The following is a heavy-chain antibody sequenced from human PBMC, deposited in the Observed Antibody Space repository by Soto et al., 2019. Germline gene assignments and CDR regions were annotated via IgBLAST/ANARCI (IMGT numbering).Heavy chain of an antibody. CDR1: GYSISSSNW. D-gene: IGHD1-26*01. V-gene: IGHV4-28*01. J-gene: IGHJ4*02. CDR2: IYYSGTT. Sequence: QVQLQESGPGLVKPSDTLSLTCAVSGYSISSSNWWGWIRQPPGKGLEWIGYIYYSGTTYYNPSLKSRVTMAEDTSKNQFSLKLTSVTAGDPAVYYCARREIQGPIDYWGQGPLVTVSS. CDR3: ARREIQGPIDY.